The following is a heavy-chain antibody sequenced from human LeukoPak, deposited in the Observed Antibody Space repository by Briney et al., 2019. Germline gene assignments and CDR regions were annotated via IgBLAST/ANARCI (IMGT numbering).Heavy chain of an antibody. CDR2: ISYDGSNK. Sequence: GGSLRLSCAASGFTFSSYAMHWVRQAPGKGLEWVAVISYDGSNKYYADSVKGRFTISRHNSKNTLYLQMNSLRAEDTAVYYCARDYPIYDILTGYYYYYGMDVWGQGTTVTVSS. CDR3: ARDYPIYDILTGYYYYYGMDV. V-gene: IGHV3-30*14. CDR1: GFTFSSYA. J-gene: IGHJ6*02. D-gene: IGHD3-9*01.